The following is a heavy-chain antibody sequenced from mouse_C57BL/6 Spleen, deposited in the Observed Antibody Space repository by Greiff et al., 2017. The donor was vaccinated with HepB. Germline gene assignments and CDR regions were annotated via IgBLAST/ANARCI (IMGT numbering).Heavy chain of an antibody. CDR1: GYTFTDYN. D-gene: IGHD2-3*01. J-gene: IGHJ4*01. CDR2: INPNNGGT. Sequence: VQLKESGPELVKPGASVKIPCKASGYTFTDYNMDWVKQSHGKSLEWIGDINPNNGGTIYNQKFKGKATLTVDKSSSTAYMELRSLTSEDTAVYYCARSDGYYLYYAMGYWGQGTSVTVSS. CDR3: ARSDGYYLYYAMGY. V-gene: IGHV1-18*01.